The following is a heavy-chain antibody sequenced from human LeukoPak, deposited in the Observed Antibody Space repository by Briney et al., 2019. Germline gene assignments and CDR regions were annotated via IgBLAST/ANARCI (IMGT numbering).Heavy chain of an antibody. J-gene: IGHJ2*01. V-gene: IGHV1-46*01. CDR3: ASGYCSSTSCYGGDWYFDL. D-gene: IGHD2-2*01. CDR2: INPSGGST. Sequence: ASVKVSCKASGYTFTSYYMHWVRQAPGQGLEWMGIINPSGGSTSYAQKFQGRVTMTRDMSTSTVYMELSSLRSEDTAVYYCASGYCSSTSCYGGDWYFDLWGRGTLVTVSS. CDR1: GYTFTSYY.